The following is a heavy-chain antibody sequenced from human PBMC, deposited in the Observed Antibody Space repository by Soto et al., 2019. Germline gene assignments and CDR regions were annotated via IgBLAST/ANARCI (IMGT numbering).Heavy chain of an antibody. J-gene: IGHJ6*02. CDR3: AREGRYCISTSCQDYYYYGMDV. D-gene: IGHD2-2*01. CDR2: ISAYNGNT. Sequence: ASVKVSCKASGYTFTSYGISWVRQAPGQGLEWMGWISAYNGNTNYAQKLQGRVTMTTDTSTSTAYMELRSLRSDDTAVYYCAREGRYCISTSCQDYYYYGMDVWGQGTTVTVSS. CDR1: GYTFTSYG. V-gene: IGHV1-18*01.